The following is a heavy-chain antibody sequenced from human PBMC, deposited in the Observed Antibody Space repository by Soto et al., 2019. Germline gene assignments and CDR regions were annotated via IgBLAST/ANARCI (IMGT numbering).Heavy chain of an antibody. CDR2: IRTSTNTV. Sequence: PGGSLRLSCAASGFTFSDYTMNWVRQAPGKGLEWLSYIRTSTNTVYYADSVKGRFTISTDNAKNSLYLQMNSLRAEDTAVYYCARDLRYAFDYWGQGTLVTVSS. CDR1: GFTFSDYT. CDR3: ARDLRYAFDY. J-gene: IGHJ4*02. V-gene: IGHV3-48*01. D-gene: IGHD2-2*01.